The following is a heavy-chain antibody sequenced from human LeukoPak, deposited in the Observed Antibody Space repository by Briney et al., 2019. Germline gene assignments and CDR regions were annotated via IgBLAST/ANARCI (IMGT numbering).Heavy chain of an antibody. CDR1: GFTFSSHA. D-gene: IGHD1-26*01. CDR3: AKDWGQRGVGASLGH. V-gene: IGHV3-30-3*01. J-gene: IGHJ4*02. CDR2: ISYDGSNK. Sequence: QTGGSLRLSCAASGFTFSSHAMVWVRQAPGKGPEWVSFISYDGSNKVHADPVMGRFTISGDNSKNAVDLQLNSLRDEDTAVYYCAKDWGQRGVGASLGHWGQGTLVIVSS.